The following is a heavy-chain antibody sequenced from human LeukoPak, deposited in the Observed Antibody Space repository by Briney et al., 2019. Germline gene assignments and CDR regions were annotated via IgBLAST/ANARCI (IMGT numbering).Heavy chain of an antibody. Sequence: GGSLRLSCAASGFTFSSYWMSWVRQAPGKGLEWVANIKQDGSEKYYVDSVKGRFTISRDNAKNSLYLQMNSLRAEDTAVYYRARAWYYYDSSGYYYPNDYWGQGTLVTVSS. CDR2: IKQDGSEK. J-gene: IGHJ4*02. CDR1: GFTFSSYW. CDR3: ARAWYYYDSSGYYYPNDY. V-gene: IGHV3-7*01. D-gene: IGHD3-22*01.